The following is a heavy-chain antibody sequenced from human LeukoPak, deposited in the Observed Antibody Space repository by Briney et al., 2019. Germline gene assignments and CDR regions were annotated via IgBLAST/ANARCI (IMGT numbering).Heavy chain of an antibody. CDR2: IRSKANSYAT. J-gene: IGHJ4*02. D-gene: IGHD3-16*01. V-gene: IGHV3-73*01. Sequence: GGSLRLSCAASGFTFSGSAMHWVRQTSGKGLEWVGRIRSKANSYATAYAASVKGRFTISRDDSKNTAYLQMNSLKTEDTAVYYCGSMGVSDYWGQGTLVTVSS. CDR3: GSMGVSDY. CDR1: GFTFSGSA.